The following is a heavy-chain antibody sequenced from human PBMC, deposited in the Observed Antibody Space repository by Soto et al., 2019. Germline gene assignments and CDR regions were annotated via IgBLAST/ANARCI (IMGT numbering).Heavy chain of an antibody. CDR3: ARGRLGYCSGGSCPGYFQH. CDR1: GGSFSGYY. D-gene: IGHD2-15*01. Sequence: SETLSLTCAVYGGSFSGYYWSWIRQPPGKGLEWIGEINHSGSTNYNPSLKSRVSISVDTSKNQFSLKLSSVTAADTAVYYCARGRLGYCSGGSCPGYFQHWGQGTLVTVS. J-gene: IGHJ1*01. V-gene: IGHV4-34*01. CDR2: INHSGST.